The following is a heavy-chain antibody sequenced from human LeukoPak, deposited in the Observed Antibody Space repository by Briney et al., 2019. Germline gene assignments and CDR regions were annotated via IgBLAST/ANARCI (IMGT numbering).Heavy chain of an antibody. Sequence: GRSLRLSCAASGFTFSSYGMHWVRQAPGKGLEWVAVIWYDGSNKYYADSVKGRFTISRDNSKNTLYLQMNSLRAEDTAVYYCAKSTTVTQRGYFDYWGQGTLVTVSS. CDR3: AKSTTVTQRGYFDY. J-gene: IGHJ4*02. CDR1: GFTFSSYG. D-gene: IGHD4-17*01. V-gene: IGHV3-33*06. CDR2: IWYDGSNK.